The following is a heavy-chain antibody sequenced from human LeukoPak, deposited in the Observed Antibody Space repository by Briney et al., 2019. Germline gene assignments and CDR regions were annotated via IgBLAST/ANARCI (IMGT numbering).Heavy chain of an antibody. CDR1: GGSISSGGYY. Sequence: PSETLSLTCTVSGGSISSGGYYWSWIRQHPGKGLEWIGYIYYSGSTYYNPSLKSRVTISVYTSKNQFSLKLSSVTAADTAVYYCARGRLDSMVRGVIAFDPWGQGTLVTVSS. V-gene: IGHV4-31*03. J-gene: IGHJ5*02. D-gene: IGHD3-10*01. CDR3: ARGRLDSMVRGVIAFDP. CDR2: IYYSGST.